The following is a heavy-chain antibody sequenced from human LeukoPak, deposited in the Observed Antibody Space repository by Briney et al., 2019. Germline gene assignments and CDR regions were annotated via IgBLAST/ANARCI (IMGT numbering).Heavy chain of an antibody. CDR2: IYSGGST. CDR1: GFTVSNNY. CDR3: ARIYVWGSYSPYYFDY. D-gene: IGHD3-16*01. J-gene: IGHJ4*02. Sequence: QAGGSLRLSCAASGFTVSNNYMSWVRQAPGKGLEWVSVIYSGGSTYYADSVKGRFTISRDNSKNTLYLQMNSLRAEDTAVYYCARIYVWGSYSPYYFDYWGQGILVTVSS. V-gene: IGHV3-53*01.